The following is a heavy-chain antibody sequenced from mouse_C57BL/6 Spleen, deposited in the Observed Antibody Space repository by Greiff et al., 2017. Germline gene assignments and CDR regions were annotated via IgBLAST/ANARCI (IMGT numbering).Heavy chain of an antibody. CDR2: IWRGGST. Sequence: QVQLQQSGPGLVQPSQSLSITCTVSGFSLTSYGVHWVRQSPGKGLEWLGVIWRGGSTDYNAAFMSRLSITKDNSKSQVFFKMNSLQADDTAIYYWAKNGDYDGRYYAMDYWGQGTSVTVSS. D-gene: IGHD2-4*01. CDR1: GFSLTSYG. V-gene: IGHV2-5*01. J-gene: IGHJ4*01. CDR3: AKNGDYDGRYYAMDY.